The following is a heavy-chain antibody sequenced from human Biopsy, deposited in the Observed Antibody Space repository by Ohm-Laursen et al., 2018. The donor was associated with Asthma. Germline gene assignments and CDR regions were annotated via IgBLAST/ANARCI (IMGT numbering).Heavy chain of an antibody. Sequence: SLRLSCAASGFSFGSFGMHWVRQVPGKGPEWVALISFDGRYEYYADSVKGRFTISRDNPMKRLYLQMSSLTAEDTAAYYCASRGGDFWSGYYMDYWGQGTLVTVSS. J-gene: IGHJ4*02. V-gene: IGHV3-30*03. CDR1: GFSFGSFG. D-gene: IGHD3-3*01. CDR2: ISFDGRYE. CDR3: ASRGGDFWSGYYMDY.